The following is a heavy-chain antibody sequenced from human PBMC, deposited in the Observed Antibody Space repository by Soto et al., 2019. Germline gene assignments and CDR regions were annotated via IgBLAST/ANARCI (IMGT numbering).Heavy chain of an antibody. Sequence: EVQLVESGGGLVKPGGSLRLSCAASGFTFSSYSMNWVRQAPGKGLEWVSSISSSSSYIYYADSVKGRFTISRDNAKNSLYLQMNSLRAEYTAVYYCARSRGGSYYRDYWGQGTLVTVSS. V-gene: IGHV3-21*01. CDR1: GFTFSSYS. CDR3: ARSRGGSYYRDY. J-gene: IGHJ4*02. D-gene: IGHD1-26*01. CDR2: ISSSSSYI.